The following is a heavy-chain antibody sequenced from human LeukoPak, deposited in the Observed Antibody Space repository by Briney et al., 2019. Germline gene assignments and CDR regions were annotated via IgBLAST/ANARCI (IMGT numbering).Heavy chain of an antibody. J-gene: IGHJ4*02. Sequence: GGSLRLSCAASGFTFSSYAMSWVRQAPGKGLEWVSAISGSGGSTYYADSVKGRFTISRDNSKNTLYLQMNSLRSEDTAVYYCARAPGPVGYCSSTSCGPGDYWGQGTLVTVSS. CDR1: GFTFSSYA. CDR3: ARAPGPVGYCSSTSCGPGDY. V-gene: IGHV3-23*01. D-gene: IGHD2-2*01. CDR2: ISGSGGST.